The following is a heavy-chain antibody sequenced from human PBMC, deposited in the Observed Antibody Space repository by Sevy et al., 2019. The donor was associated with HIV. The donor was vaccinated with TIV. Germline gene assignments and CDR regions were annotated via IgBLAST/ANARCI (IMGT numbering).Heavy chain of an antibody. CDR3: ARGRDHSRGYPLGWYFDL. Sequence: SETLSLTCAVYGGSFSDYFWSWIRQTPGKGLEWIGEINHIENTNYNPSLKSRATISVDTSKSQFSLRLSSVTGADTAVYYCARGRDHSRGYPLGWYFDLWGRGTLVTVSS. CDR2: INHIENT. V-gene: IGHV4-34*01. D-gene: IGHD3-22*01. J-gene: IGHJ2*01. CDR1: GGSFSDYF.